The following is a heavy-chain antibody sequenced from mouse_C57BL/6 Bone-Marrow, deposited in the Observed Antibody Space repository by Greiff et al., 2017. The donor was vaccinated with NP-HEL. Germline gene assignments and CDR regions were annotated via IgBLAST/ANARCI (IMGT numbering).Heavy chain of an antibody. CDR2: IYPGGGYT. CDR1: GYTFTNYW. Sequence: QVQLQQSGAELVRPGTSVKMSCKASGYTFTNYWIGWAKQRPGHGLEWIGDIYPGGGYTNYNEKFKGKATLTADKSSSTAYMQVSSLTSEDSAIYYCARWGTYGSGGYAMDYWGQGTSVTVSA. D-gene: IGHD1-1*01. V-gene: IGHV1-63*01. J-gene: IGHJ4*01. CDR3: ARWGTYGSGGYAMDY.